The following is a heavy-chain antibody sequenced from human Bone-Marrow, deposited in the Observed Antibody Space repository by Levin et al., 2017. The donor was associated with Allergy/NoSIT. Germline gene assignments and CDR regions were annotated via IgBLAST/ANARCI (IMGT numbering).Heavy chain of an antibody. CDR1: GLMVSDNY. D-gene: IGHD3-9*01. Sequence: GESLKISCAASGLMVSDNYMTWVRQAPGKGLEWVALVYRGGATYYADVVQGRFTISRDNSKNTMGLQMKDLRPEDTAVYYCARTIYDVLTTYMDVWGEGTAVTVSS. V-gene: IGHV3-66*02. CDR3: ARTIYDVLTTYMDV. J-gene: IGHJ6*03. CDR2: VYRGGAT.